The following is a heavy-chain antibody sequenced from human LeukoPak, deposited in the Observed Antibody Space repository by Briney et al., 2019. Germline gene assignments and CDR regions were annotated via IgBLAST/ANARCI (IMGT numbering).Heavy chain of an antibody. CDR3: ARAAWRQLLWVWFDP. J-gene: IGHJ5*02. CDR2: IYPNSGGT. CDR1: GYTFTDSY. D-gene: IGHD3-22*01. Sequence: ASVKVSCEASGYTFTDSYIHWVRQAPGQGLEWVGWIYPNSGGTNYAQTFQGRVTMTRETSISTACMEKSRLRADDTAVYYCARAAWRQLLWVWFDPWGQGNLVTVSS. V-gene: IGHV1-2*02.